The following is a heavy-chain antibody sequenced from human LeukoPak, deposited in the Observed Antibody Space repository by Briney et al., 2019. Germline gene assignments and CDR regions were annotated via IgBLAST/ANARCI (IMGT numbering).Heavy chain of an antibody. CDR2: IKQDGSEK. J-gene: IGHJ4*02. CDR3: ARNSQASSRLGFFDY. D-gene: IGHD2-2*01. V-gene: IGHV3-7*01. CDR1: GFTFSSYW. Sequence: GGSLRLSCAASGFTFSSYWMSWVRQAPGKGLEWVANIKQDGSEKYYVDSVKGRFTISRDNAKNSLYLQMNSLRAEDTAVYYCARNSQASSRLGFFDYWGQGTLVTVSS.